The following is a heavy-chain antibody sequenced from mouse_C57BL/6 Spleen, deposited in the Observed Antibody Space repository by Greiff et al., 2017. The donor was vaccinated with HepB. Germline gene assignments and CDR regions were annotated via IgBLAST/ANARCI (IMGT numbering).Heavy chain of an antibody. J-gene: IGHJ4*01. CDR1: GFSLTSYG. CDR3: ARGSGENAMDY. V-gene: IGHV2-6*01. CDR2: IWGVGST. Sequence: VKLQESGPGLVAPSQSLSITCTVSGFSLTSYGVDWVRQSPGKGLEWLGVIWGVGSTNYNSALKSRLSISKDNSKSQVFLKMNSLQTDDTAMYYCARGSGENAMDYWGQGTSVTVSS.